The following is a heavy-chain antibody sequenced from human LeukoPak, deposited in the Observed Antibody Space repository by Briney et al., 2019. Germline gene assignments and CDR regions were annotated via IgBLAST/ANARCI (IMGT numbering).Heavy chain of an antibody. CDR2: INHSGST. D-gene: IGHD5-18*01. V-gene: IGHV4-34*01. Sequence: SETLSLTCAVYGGSFSGYYWSWIRQPPGKGLEWIGEINHSGSTSYNPSLKSRVTISVDTSKNQFSLKLSSVTAADTAVYYCARPIRGYSYGGFDYWGQGTLVTVSS. CDR1: GGSFSGYY. J-gene: IGHJ4*02. CDR3: ARPIRGYSYGGFDY.